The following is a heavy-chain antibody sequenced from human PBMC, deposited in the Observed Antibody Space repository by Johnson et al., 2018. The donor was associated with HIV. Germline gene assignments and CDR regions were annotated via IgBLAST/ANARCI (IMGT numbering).Heavy chain of an antibody. D-gene: IGHD1-26*01. J-gene: IGHJ3*02. Sequence: VQLVESGGGVVRPGGSLRLSCAASGFTFDDYGMSWVRQAPGKGLEWVSGINWNGGSTGYADSVKGRFTISRDNAKNSLYLQINSLRAEDTALYCCARGSGSSYSKAFDIWGQGTMVTVSS. V-gene: IGHV3-20*04. CDR1: GFTFDDYG. CDR3: ARGSGSSYSKAFDI. CDR2: INWNGGST.